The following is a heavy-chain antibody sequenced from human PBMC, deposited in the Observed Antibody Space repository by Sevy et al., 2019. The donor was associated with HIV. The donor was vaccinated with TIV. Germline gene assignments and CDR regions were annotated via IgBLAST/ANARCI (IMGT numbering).Heavy chain of an antibody. J-gene: IGHJ1*01. CDR2: ISSNGGST. CDR3: VKGRSGSYYAEYFQH. CDR1: GFTFSGYG. Sequence: GGSLRLSCAASGFTFSGYGMHWVRQAPGKGLEHVSAISSNGGSTYYADSVKGRFTISRDNSKNTLYLQMSSLRAEDTAVYYCVKGRSGSYYAEYFQHWGQGTLVTVSS. V-gene: IGHV3-64D*06. D-gene: IGHD1-26*01.